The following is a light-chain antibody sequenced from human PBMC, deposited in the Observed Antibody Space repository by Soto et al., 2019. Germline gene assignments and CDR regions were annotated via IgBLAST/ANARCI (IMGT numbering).Light chain of an antibody. J-gene: IGLJ1*01. CDR1: SSNIGSNT. Sequence: QSVLTQPPSASGTPGQRVTISCSGSSSNIGSNTVNWYQQLPGTAPKLLIYSNNQRPSGVPDRFSGSKSGTSASLAISGLQSEDEADYYWAAWDDSLNGPGHVFGTGTKLTVL. CDR2: SNN. V-gene: IGLV1-44*01. CDR3: AAWDDSLNGPGHV.